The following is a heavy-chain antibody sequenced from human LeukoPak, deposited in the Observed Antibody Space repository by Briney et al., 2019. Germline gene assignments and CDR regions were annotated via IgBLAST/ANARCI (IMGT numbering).Heavy chain of an antibody. V-gene: IGHV4-34*01. CDR2: INHSGST. J-gene: IGHJ4*02. CDR1: GGSFSGYY. CDR3: ASARRYSYKDY. Sequence: SETLSLTCAVYGGSFSGYYWSWIRQPPGKGLEWIGEINHSGSTNYNPSLKSRVTISVDTSKNQFSLKLSSVTAADTAVYYCASARRYSYKDYWGQGTLVTVSS. D-gene: IGHD5-18*01.